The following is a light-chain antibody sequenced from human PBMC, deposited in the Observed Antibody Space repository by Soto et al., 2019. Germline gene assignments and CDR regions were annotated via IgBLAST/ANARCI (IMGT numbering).Light chain of an antibody. V-gene: IGKV3-15*01. J-gene: IGKJ1*01. CDR3: LQYNNWPSWT. Sequence: EIVMTQSPATLSVSPGEKAILSCRASHSVSINLAWYQQKPGQAPRVLIYGASTRAPGVPVRFSASGFGTEFTRTVSSLQSEDFAVSYCLQYNNWPSWTFGQATKVEIK. CDR1: HSVSIN. CDR2: GAS.